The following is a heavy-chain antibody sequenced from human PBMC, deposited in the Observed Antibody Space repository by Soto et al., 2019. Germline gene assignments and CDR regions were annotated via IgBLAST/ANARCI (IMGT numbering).Heavy chain of an antibody. CDR1: GLTFSSYA. CDR3: AKDMVSIAARPSYFDY. Sequence: PGGSXSLSCAASGLTFSSYAMSWVRQAPGKGLEWVSAISGSGGSTYYADSVKGRFTISRDNSKNTLYLQMNSLRAEDTAVYYCAKDMVSIAARPSYFDYWGQGTLVTVSS. D-gene: IGHD6-6*01. CDR2: ISGSGGST. V-gene: IGHV3-23*01. J-gene: IGHJ4*02.